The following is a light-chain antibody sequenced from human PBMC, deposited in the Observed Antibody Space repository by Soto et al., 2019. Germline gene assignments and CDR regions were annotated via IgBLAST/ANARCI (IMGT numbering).Light chain of an antibody. J-gene: IGKJ4*01. CDR2: GAS. Sequence: EIVMTQSPAILSVSPGEGATLSCRASQSVSSNLAWYQQKPGQTPRLLIYGASTRATGIPARFSGSGSGTEFTLTISSLQSEDFGLYYCQQRSNWPSVTFGGGTKVDIK. CDR1: QSVSSN. V-gene: IGKV3D-15*01. CDR3: QQRSNWPSVT.